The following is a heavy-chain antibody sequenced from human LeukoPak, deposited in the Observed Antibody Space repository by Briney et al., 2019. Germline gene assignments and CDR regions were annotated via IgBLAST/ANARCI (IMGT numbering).Heavy chain of an antibody. J-gene: IGHJ4*02. CDR3: TKDFWSGYYPNY. V-gene: IGHV3-23*01. CDR1: GFTFSSYA. D-gene: IGHD3-3*01. Sequence: GGSLRLSCAAPGFTFSSYAMSWVRQAPGKGLEWVSGSGSGGSTYYADSVKGRFTISRDNSKNTLYLQMNSLRAEDTDIYYCTKDFWSGYYPNYWGQGALVTVSS. CDR2: SGSGGST.